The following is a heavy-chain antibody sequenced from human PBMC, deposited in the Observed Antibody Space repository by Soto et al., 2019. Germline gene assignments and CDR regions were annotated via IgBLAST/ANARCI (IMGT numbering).Heavy chain of an antibody. CDR2: INLNGGST. Sequence: EVQLVESGGAVVRPGGSLRLSCAASGFTFDDYGMSWVRQVPGKGLEWVSGINLNGGSTGYADSVKGRFTISRDNAKNSLYLHMNSLRAEDTALYHGARNMSIFGGVTAFDIWGQGTMVTVSS. V-gene: IGHV3-20*01. J-gene: IGHJ3*02. D-gene: IGHD3-16*01. CDR3: ARNMSIFGGVTAFDI. CDR1: GFTFDDYG.